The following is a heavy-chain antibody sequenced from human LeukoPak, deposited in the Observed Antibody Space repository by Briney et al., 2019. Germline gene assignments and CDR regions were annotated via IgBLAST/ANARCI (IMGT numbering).Heavy chain of an antibody. D-gene: IGHD3-10*01. J-gene: IGHJ4*02. V-gene: IGHV1-2*02. CDR2: INAESGET. CDR3: ARDWELRWSQGAFDY. Sequence: GPTVKVSCKASGYTFSGHYMHWIRQAPGQGLEWMGWINAESGETKYAQKFQGRVTMTRDTSISTAYMELRGLRFDDTAVYYCARDWELRWSQGAFDYWGQGTLLAVSS. CDR1: GYTFSGHY.